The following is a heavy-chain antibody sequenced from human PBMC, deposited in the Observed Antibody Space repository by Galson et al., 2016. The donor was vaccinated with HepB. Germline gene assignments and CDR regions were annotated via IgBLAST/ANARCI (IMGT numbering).Heavy chain of an antibody. Sequence: TLSLTCTVSGGSVSSGVDYWGWIRQPPGKGLEWIGAVYYTGSTYHNPSLKSRITISVGTSNNQFSLSLRSVTAADTAVYYCAKGFWNGWFDRFDLWGQGTLVPVSS. CDR2: VYYTGST. D-gene: IGHD1-1*01. CDR3: AKGFWNGWFDRFDL. CDR1: GGSVSSGVDY. V-gene: IGHV4-39*01. J-gene: IGHJ4*02.